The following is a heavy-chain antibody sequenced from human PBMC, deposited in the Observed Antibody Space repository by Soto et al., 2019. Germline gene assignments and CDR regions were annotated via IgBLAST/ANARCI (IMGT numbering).Heavy chain of an antibody. CDR1: GGSISSSSYY. J-gene: IGHJ6*03. CDR2: IYYSGST. CDR3: ARLGSGSGSRYYYYYYMDV. D-gene: IGHD3-10*01. Sequence: QLQLQESGPGLVKPSETLSLTCTVSGGSISSSSYYWGWIRQPPGKGLEWIGSIYYSGSTYYNPSVRCRVTTSVETSKNQFALKLSSVTAAETAVYYCARLGSGSGSRYYYYYYMDVWGKGTTVTVSS. V-gene: IGHV4-39*01.